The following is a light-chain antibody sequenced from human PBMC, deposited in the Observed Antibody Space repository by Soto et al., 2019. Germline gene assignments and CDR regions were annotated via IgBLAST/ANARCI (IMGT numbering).Light chain of an antibody. V-gene: IGKV1-8*01. CDR3: QQYYSYPRT. J-gene: IGKJ1*01. CDR2: AAS. Sequence: AIRMTHSPSSFSASTGDRVTITCRASQGISSYLAWYQQKPGKAPKLLIYAASTLQSGVPSRFSGSGSGEDFTLTINGRQSEDLRTYYCQQYYSYPRTFGEGTEVEIK. CDR1: QGISSY.